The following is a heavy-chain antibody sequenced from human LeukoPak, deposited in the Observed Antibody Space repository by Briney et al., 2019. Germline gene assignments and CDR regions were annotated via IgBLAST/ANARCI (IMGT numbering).Heavy chain of an antibody. D-gene: IGHD3-10*01. V-gene: IGHV4-59*12. Sequence: SETLSLTCTVSGGSISSYYWSWIRQPPGKGLEWIGYNYYSGSTNYNPSLKSRVTISVDTSKNQFSLKLSSVTAADTAVYYCARVSLVRGAPDYYFDYWGQGTLVTVSS. CDR2: NYYSGST. CDR1: GGSISSYY. CDR3: ARVSLVRGAPDYYFDY. J-gene: IGHJ4*02.